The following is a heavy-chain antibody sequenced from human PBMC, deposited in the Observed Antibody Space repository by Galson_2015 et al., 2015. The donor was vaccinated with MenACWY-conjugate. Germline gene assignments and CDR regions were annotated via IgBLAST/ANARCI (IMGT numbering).Heavy chain of an antibody. CDR3: TRDAPPPSAPVDC. J-gene: IGHJ4*02. CDR2: IDPKSGGA. V-gene: IGHV1-2*02. CDR1: GYPFTAYF. Sequence: SVKVSCKASGYPFTAYFIHWVRQAPGQGLQWMGWIDPKSGGANYAQNFQVRVTMTRDTSISTAYMDLSSLRSDDTAVYYCTRDAPPPSAPVDCGGQGTLATVHS. D-gene: IGHD2-2*01.